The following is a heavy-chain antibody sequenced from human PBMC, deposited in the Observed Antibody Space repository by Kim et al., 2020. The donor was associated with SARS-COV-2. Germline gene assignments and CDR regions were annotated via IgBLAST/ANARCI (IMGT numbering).Heavy chain of an antibody. CDR3: AKYYGNSGSGFQH. D-gene: IGHD3-22*01. V-gene: IGHV3-23*01. J-gene: IGHJ1*01. Sequence: YYAESVNGGFIISRDTHENELNLQMNSVRAEDTDVYYCAKYYGNSGSGFQHWGQGTLVTVSS.